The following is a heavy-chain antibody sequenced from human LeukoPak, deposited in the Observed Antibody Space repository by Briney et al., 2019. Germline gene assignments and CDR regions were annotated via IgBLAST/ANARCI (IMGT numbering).Heavy chain of an antibody. J-gene: IGHJ4*02. D-gene: IGHD3-22*01. Sequence: PGGSLRLSCAASGFTFSSYWMHWVRQAPGKGLVWVSRINSDGSSTSYADSVKGRFTISRDNATNTLYLQMNSLRAEDTAVYYCARAPFHYDSSGYYGYWGQGTLVTVSS. V-gene: IGHV3-74*01. CDR3: ARAPFHYDSSGYYGY. CDR2: INSDGSST. CDR1: GFTFSSYW.